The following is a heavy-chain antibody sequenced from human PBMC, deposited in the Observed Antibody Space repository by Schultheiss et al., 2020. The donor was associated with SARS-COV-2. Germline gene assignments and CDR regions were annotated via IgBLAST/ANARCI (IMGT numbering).Heavy chain of an antibody. CDR3: ARAGGMVVAADY. V-gene: IGHV1-24*01. CDR1: GYTLTELS. Sequence: ASVKVSCKVSGYTLTELSMHWVRQAPGKGLEWMGGFDPEVGETIYAQKFQGRVTMTEDTSTDTAYMELSSLRSEDTAVYYCARAGGMVVAADYWGQGTLVTVSS. CDR2: FDPEVGET. J-gene: IGHJ4*02. D-gene: IGHD2-15*01.